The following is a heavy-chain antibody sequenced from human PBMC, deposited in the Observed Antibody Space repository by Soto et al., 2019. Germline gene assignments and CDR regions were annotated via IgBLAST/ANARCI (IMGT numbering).Heavy chain of an antibody. D-gene: IGHD7-27*01. CDR1: GDSMTRSVW. CDR3: ARKAWVRFDY. V-gene: IGHV4-4*02. Sequence: SETLSLTCAVSGDSMTRSVWWTWVRQPPGKGLEWIGEVFHTGNTNYNPSLKSRATMSVDKSTNEFSLKVTSVTAADTAIYYCARKAWVRFDYWGQGALVTVSS. J-gene: IGHJ4*02. CDR2: VFHTGNT.